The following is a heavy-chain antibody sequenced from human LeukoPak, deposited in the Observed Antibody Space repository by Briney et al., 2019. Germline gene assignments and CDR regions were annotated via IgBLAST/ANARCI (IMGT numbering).Heavy chain of an antibody. CDR1: GGTFSSYA. Sequence: EASVTVSFTASGGTFSSYAISWVRQAPGQGLEWMGGIIPIFGTANYAQKFQGRVTITADESTSTAYMELSSLRSEDTAVYYCARSEDIVVVPAAPLYYYYGMDVWGQGTTVTVSS. CDR3: ARSEDIVVVPAAPLYYYYGMDV. D-gene: IGHD2-2*01. CDR2: IIPIFGTA. J-gene: IGHJ6*02. V-gene: IGHV1-69*13.